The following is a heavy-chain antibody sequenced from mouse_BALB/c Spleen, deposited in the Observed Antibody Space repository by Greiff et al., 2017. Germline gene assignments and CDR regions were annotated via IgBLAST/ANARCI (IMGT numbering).Heavy chain of an antibody. Sequence: QVQLQQSGAELVKPGASVKLSCKASGYTFTSYWMHWVKQRPGQGLEWIGEINPSNGRTNYNEKFKSKATLTVDKSSSTAYMQLSSLTSEDSAVYYCASPTMIGTRAMDYWGQGTSVTVSS. J-gene: IGHJ4*01. CDR1: GYTFTSYW. CDR2: INPSNGRT. D-gene: IGHD2-4*01. CDR3: ASPTMIGTRAMDY. V-gene: IGHV1S81*02.